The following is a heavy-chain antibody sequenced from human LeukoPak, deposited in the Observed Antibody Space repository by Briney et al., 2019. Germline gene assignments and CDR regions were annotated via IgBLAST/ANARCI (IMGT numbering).Heavy chain of an antibody. CDR2: IYYSGST. V-gene: IGHV4-59*01. J-gene: IGHJ4*02. D-gene: IGHD5-18*01. Sequence: SETLSLTCTVPGGSISSYHWSWIRQPPGKGLEWTGYIYYSGSTNYNPSLKGRVTISVDTSKNQFSLKLSSVTAADTAVYYCASVHVDTPMVPRDYWGQGTLVTVSS. CDR1: GGSISSYH. CDR3: ASVHVDTPMVPRDY.